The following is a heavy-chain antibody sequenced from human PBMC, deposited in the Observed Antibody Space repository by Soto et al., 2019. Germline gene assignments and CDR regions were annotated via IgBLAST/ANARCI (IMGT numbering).Heavy chain of an antibody. J-gene: IGHJ4*02. Sequence: GSLRLSCTASGFTFGDYAMSWFRQAPGKGLEWVGFIRSKAYGGTTEYAASVKGRFTISRDDSKSIAYLQMNSLKTEDTAVYYCTSDIVVAPAAMLGYWGQGTLVTVSS. CDR3: TSDIVVAPAAMLGY. CDR1: GFTFGDYA. D-gene: IGHD2-2*01. CDR2: IRSKAYGGTT. V-gene: IGHV3-49*03.